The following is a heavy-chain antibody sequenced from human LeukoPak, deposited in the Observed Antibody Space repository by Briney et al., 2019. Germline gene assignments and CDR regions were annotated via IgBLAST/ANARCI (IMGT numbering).Heavy chain of an antibody. J-gene: IGHJ6*02. CDR3: ARSPSTLTTLGDYYFGMDV. V-gene: IGHV5-51*01. D-gene: IGHD4-17*01. CDR2: IYPGDSDT. Sequence: GESLKISCTGSGYRFTSYWIGWVRQMPGKVLECMGFIYPGDSDTRYSPPFQGQVTISVDKSISTAYLQWSSLEASDTAIYYCARSPSTLTTLGDYYFGMDVWGQGTTVTVSS. CDR1: GYRFTSYW.